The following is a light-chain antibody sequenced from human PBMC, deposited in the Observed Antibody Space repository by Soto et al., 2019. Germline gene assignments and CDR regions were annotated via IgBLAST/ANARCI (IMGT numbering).Light chain of an antibody. CDR2: GAS. J-gene: IGKJ1*01. Sequence: EIVLTQSPGILSLSPGERATLSCRASQRVSNDFLAWYQQQPGQATRLLIYGASTRATDVPERFSGSGSGADFTLTISRLQPEDFAVYYCKQYGSSPPRTFGQGTKVDIK. V-gene: IGKV3-20*01. CDR3: KQYGSSPPRT. CDR1: QRVSNDF.